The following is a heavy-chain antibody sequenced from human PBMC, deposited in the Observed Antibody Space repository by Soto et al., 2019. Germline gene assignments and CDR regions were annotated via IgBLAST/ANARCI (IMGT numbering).Heavy chain of an antibody. CDR2: INHSGST. Sequence: TSETLSLTCAVYGGSFSGYYWSWIRQPPGKGLEWIGEINHSGSTNYNPSLKSRVTISVDTSKNQFSLKLSSVTAADTAVYYCARVHIVSSWRKYYFAYWGQRTPVTVSS. V-gene: IGHV4-34*01. J-gene: IGHJ4*02. D-gene: IGHD6-13*01. CDR3: ARVHIVSSWRKYYFAY. CDR1: GGSFSGYY.